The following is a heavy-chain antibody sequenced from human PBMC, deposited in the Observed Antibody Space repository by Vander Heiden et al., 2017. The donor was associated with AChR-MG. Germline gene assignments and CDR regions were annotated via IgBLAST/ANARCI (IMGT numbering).Heavy chain of an antibody. CDR2: ISYDGSNK. D-gene: IGHD6-19*01. V-gene: IGHV3-30*18. CDR1: GLTFSSYG. J-gene: IGHJ4*02. Sequence: QVQLVESGGGVVQPGRSLRPPCAASGLTFSSYGMHWVRQASGKGLEWVAVISYDGSNKYYADSVKGRVTISRDNSKNTLYLQMNSLRAEETAVYYCAKGGRYSSGWYQRTYYFDYWGQGTLVTVSS. CDR3: AKGGRYSSGWYQRTYYFDY.